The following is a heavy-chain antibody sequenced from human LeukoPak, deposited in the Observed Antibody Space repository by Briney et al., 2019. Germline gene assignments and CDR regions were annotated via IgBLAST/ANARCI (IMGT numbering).Heavy chain of an antibody. CDR3: ARDLRSSGWVAGGFDY. Sequence: ASVKVSCKASGYTFTSYAIHWVRQAPGQRLEWMGWINAANGNTRYSQKFQDRVTITRDTSASTAYMELSSLSSEDTGVFYCARDLRSSGWVAGGFDYWGQGALVTVSS. J-gene: IGHJ4*02. CDR1: GYTFTSYA. D-gene: IGHD6-19*01. CDR2: INAANGNT. V-gene: IGHV1-3*01.